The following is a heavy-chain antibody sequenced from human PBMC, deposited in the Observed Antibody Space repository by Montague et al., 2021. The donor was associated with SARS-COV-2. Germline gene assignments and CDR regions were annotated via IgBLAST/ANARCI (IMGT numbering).Heavy chain of an antibody. CDR1: CDSISSSSYN. J-gene: IGHJ4*02. D-gene: IGHD1-1*01. V-gene: IGHV4-39*01. Sequence: SETLSLTCTVSCDSISSSSYNWGWIRQPPGKWLEWIGSVHYSGRPYYNPSLKSRVTIYVDTSKNQLSLKLSSVTAADTAVYYCTRHVHMTWPEPSPGFDYWGQGTLVTVSS. CDR3: TRHVHMTWPEPSPGFDY. CDR2: VHYSGRP.